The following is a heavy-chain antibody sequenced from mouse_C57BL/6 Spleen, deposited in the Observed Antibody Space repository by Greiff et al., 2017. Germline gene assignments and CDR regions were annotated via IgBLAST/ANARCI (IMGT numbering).Heavy chain of an antibody. D-gene: IGHD3-2*02. J-gene: IGHJ2*01. CDR3: AREILRVFDY. CDR2: IYPRSGNT. V-gene: IGHV1-81*01. Sequence: QVQLKQSGAELARPGASVKLSCKASGYTFTSYGISWVKQRTGQGLEWIGEIYPRSGNTYYNEKFKGKATLTADKSSSTAYMELRSLTSAYSAVYFCAREILRVFDYWGQGTTLTVSS. CDR1: GYTFTSYG.